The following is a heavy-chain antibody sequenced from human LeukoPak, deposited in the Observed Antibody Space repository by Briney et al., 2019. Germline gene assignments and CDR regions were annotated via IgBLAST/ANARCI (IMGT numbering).Heavy chain of an antibody. Sequence: PSGTLSLTCAVSGGSISSSNWWSWVRQPPGKGLEWIGYIYYSGSTNYNPSLKSRVTISVDTSKNQFSLKLSSVTAADTAVYYCASTSDYYDSSGYGAYFDYWGQGTLVTVSS. CDR2: IYYSGST. D-gene: IGHD3-22*01. V-gene: IGHV4-4*02. CDR1: GGSISSSNW. J-gene: IGHJ4*02. CDR3: ASTSDYYDSSGYGAYFDY.